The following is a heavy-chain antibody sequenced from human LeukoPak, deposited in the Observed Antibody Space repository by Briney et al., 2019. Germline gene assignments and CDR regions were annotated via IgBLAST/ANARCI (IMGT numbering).Heavy chain of an antibody. J-gene: IGHJ5*02. CDR3: ARSVYGDYRRKYNWFDP. V-gene: IGHV5-51*01. CDR1: GYSSTSYW. CDR2: IYPGDSDT. D-gene: IGHD4-17*01. Sequence: GESLKISCKGSGYSSTSYWIGWVRQMPGKGLEWMGIIYPGDSDTRYSPSFQGQVTIPADKSISTAYLQWSSLKASDTAMYYCARSVYGDYRRKYNWFDPWGQGTLVTVSS.